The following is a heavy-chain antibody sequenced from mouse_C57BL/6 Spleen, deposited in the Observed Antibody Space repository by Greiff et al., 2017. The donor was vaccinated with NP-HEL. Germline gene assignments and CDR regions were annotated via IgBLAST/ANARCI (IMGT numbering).Heavy chain of an antibody. CDR3: ARDVYDGYYGRFAY. CDR1: GFTFSSYA. V-gene: IGHV5-4*01. CDR2: ISDGGSYT. Sequence: DVMLVESGGGLVKPGGSLKLSCAASGFTFSSYAMSWVRQTPEKRLEWVATISDGGSYTYYPDNVKGRFTISRDNAKNNLYLQMSHLKSEDTAMYYCARDVYDGYYGRFAYWGQGTLVTVSA. J-gene: IGHJ3*01. D-gene: IGHD2-3*01.